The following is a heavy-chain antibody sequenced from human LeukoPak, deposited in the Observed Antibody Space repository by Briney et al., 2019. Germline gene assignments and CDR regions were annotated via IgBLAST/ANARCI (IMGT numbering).Heavy chain of an antibody. J-gene: IGHJ4*02. CDR3: VRRDTGWNYFDY. Sequence: KPSETLSLTCAVSGGSINIHYWGWIRQPPGKGLQWIGDIYYTGKNNYNPPLKSRVTISLDTSKDHLSLNLTSVLAADTAIYYCVRRDTGWNYFDYWGQGILVTVSS. CDR1: GGSINIHY. V-gene: IGHV4-59*08. D-gene: IGHD6-19*01. CDR2: IYYTGKN.